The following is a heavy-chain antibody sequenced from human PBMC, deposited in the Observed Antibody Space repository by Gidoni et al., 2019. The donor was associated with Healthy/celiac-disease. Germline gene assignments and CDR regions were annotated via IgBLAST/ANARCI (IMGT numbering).Heavy chain of an antibody. CDR2: IKSKTDGGTT. CDR3: TTILVLEWLLYDYY. D-gene: IGHD3-3*01. Sequence: EVQLVESGGGLVKPGGSLRLSCAASGFTFSNAWMSWVRQAPGKGLEWVGRIKSKTDGGTTDYAAPVKGRFTISRDDSKNTLYLQMNSLKTEDTAVYYCTTILVLEWLLYDYYWGQGTLVTVSS. V-gene: IGHV3-15*01. J-gene: IGHJ4*02. CDR1: GFTFSNAW.